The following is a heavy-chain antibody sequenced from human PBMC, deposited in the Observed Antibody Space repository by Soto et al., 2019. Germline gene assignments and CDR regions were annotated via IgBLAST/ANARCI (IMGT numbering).Heavy chain of an antibody. V-gene: IGHV5-51*01. Sequence: GESLKISCKGSGYSFTSYWIGWVRQMPGKGLEWMGIIYPGDSDTRYSPSFQGQVTISADKSISTAYLQWSSLKASDTAMYYCARSRTSDDSSGHPRSGSVRHYYYYGMDVWGQGTTVTVSS. J-gene: IGHJ6*02. CDR3: ARSRTSDDSSGHPRSGSVRHYYYYGMDV. CDR1: GYSFTSYW. CDR2: IYPGDSDT. D-gene: IGHD3-22*01.